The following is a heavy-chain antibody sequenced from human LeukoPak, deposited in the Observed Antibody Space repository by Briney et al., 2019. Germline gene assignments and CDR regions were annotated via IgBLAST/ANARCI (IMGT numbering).Heavy chain of an antibody. CDR3: ARHFGWFDP. J-gene: IGHJ5*02. CDR2: VSYSGST. CDR1: GASITNSNTY. Sequence: SETLSLTCTVSGASITNSNTYWTWIRQFPGKGLEWIGYVSYSGSTLYNPSLRSRVIISSDTSKNQFSLKLSSVTAADTAVYYCARHFGWFDPWGQGTLVTVSS. D-gene: IGHD3-16*01. V-gene: IGHV4-30-4*08.